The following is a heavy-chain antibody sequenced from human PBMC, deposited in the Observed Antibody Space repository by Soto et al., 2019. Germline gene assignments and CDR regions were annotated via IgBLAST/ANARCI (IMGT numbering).Heavy chain of an antibody. CDR2: IYYSGST. V-gene: IGHV4-39*01. D-gene: IGHD2-21*02. CDR3: ASLSPYCGGDCYHEYFQH. Sequence: SETLSLTCTVSGGSISSSSYYWGWIRQPPGKGLEWIGSIYYSGSTYYNPSLKSRVTISVDTSKNQFSLKLSSVTAADTAVYYCASLSPYCGGDCYHEYFQHWGQGTLVTVAS. CDR1: GGSISSSSYY. J-gene: IGHJ1*01.